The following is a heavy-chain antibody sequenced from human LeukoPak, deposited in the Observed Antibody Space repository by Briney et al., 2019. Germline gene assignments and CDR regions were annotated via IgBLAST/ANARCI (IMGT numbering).Heavy chain of an antibody. V-gene: IGHV3-74*01. CDR1: GFTFSSDA. CDR3: ARRVVVPAAPYYFDY. CDR2: INSDGSST. D-gene: IGHD2-2*01. J-gene: IGHJ4*02. Sequence: PGGSLRLSCAASGFTFSSDAMNWVRQAPGKGLVWVSRINSDGSSTSYADSVKGRFTISRDNAKNTLYLQMNSLRAEDTAVYYCARRVVVPAAPYYFDYWGQGTLVTVSS.